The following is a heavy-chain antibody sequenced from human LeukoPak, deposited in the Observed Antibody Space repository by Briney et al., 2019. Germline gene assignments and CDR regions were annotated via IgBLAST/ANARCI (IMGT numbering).Heavy chain of an antibody. CDR1: VGTFSSYA. CDR2: IIPIFGTA. J-gene: IGHJ6*02. Sequence: SVKVSCKASVGTFSSYAISWVRQAPGQGLEWMGGIIPIFGTANYAQKFQGRVTITADESTSTAYMELSSLRSEDTAVYYCARVASYGDYLYYYYGMDVWGQGTTVTVSS. D-gene: IGHD4-17*01. V-gene: IGHV1-69*01. CDR3: ARVASYGDYLYYYYGMDV.